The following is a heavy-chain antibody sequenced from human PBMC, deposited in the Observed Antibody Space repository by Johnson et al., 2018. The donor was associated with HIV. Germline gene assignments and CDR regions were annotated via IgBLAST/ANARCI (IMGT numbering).Heavy chain of an antibody. D-gene: IGHD6-6*01. Sequence: QVQLVESGGGVVQPGRSLRLSCAASGFTFRNYGIHWVRQAPGKGLEWVAVISYDGSNKYNADSVKGRFTISRDNSKNTLYLQMNSLRAEDTAVYYCATDEYTNSLGVWGQGTMVTVSS. CDR1: GFTFRNYG. CDR2: ISYDGSNK. CDR3: ATDEYTNSLGV. V-gene: IGHV3-30*03. J-gene: IGHJ3*01.